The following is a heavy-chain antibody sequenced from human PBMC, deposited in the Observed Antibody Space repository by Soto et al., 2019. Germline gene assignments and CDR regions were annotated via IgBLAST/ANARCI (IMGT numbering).Heavy chain of an antibody. Sequence: QVQLQESGPGLVKPSETLSLTCTVSGGSISNYYWSWIRQPPGKGLEWIGCIFYSGSTNYGPSLRSRVTISVDTSKNQFSLELSSVTAADTAVYYCARDGKVSGSATHWFDPWGQGTLVTVSS. CDR3: ARDGKVSGSATHWFDP. CDR1: GGSISNYY. CDR2: IFYSGST. J-gene: IGHJ5*02. V-gene: IGHV4-59*01. D-gene: IGHD1-26*01.